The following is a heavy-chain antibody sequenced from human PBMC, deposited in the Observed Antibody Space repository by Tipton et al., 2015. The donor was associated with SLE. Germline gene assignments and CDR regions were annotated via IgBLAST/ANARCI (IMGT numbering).Heavy chain of an antibody. Sequence: TLSLTCTVSGGHITSDYWSWLRLSAGRGLEWIGRIYTNGDRDFNPSLGSRVNMSLDASRRQISLRLKSVTAADTAVYYCARGSDGDNVRFFDVWGPGTQVTVSS. CDR3: ARGSDGDNVRFFDV. CDR2: IYTNGDR. V-gene: IGHV4-4*07. D-gene: IGHD4-17*01. CDR1: GGHITSDY. J-gene: IGHJ2*01.